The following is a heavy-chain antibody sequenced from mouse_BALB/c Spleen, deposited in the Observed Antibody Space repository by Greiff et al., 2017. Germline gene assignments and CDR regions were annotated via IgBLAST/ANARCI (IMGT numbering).Heavy chain of an antibody. CDR1: GYSFTGYY. CDR2: INPYNGAT. V-gene: IGHV1-31*01. Sequence: VQLQQSGPELVKPGASVKISCKASGYSFTGYYMHWVKQSHVKSLEWIGRINPYNGATSYNQNFKDKASLTVDKSSSTAYMELHSLTSEDSAVYYCARGPGRAMDYWGQGTSVTVSS. D-gene: IGHD3-3*01. CDR3: ARGPGRAMDY. J-gene: IGHJ4*01.